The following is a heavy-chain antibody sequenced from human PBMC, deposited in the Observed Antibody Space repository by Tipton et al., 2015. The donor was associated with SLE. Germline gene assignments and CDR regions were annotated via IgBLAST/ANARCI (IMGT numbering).Heavy chain of an antibody. Sequence: QLVQSGAEVKKPGESLKISCKSSGYSFSSYWIGWVRQMPGKGLEWMGIIYPGDSETRYSPSFQGQVNISADKSISTAYLQWSNLKASDTAMYYCARGGAAMGKAFDIWGQGTMVTVSS. CDR2: IYPGDSET. D-gene: IGHD5-18*01. CDR1: GYSFSSYW. V-gene: IGHV5-51*03. J-gene: IGHJ3*02. CDR3: ARGGAAMGKAFDI.